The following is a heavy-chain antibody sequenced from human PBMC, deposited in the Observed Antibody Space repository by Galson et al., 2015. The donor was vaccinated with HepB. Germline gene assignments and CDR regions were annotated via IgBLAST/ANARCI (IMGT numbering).Heavy chain of an antibody. D-gene: IGHD2-2*01. CDR1: GFIFSNYW. CDR2: INTDGTFL. J-gene: IGHJ5*02. Sequence: SLRLSCAASGFIFSNYWMLWVRQTPGKGPVWISRINTDGTFLSYADSVKGRFTISRDNAKNTLYLQMNSLRAEDTAVYYCARVARYCGGASCYGWFDPWGQGTQVTVSS. V-gene: IGHV3-74*01. CDR3: ARVARYCGGASCYGWFDP.